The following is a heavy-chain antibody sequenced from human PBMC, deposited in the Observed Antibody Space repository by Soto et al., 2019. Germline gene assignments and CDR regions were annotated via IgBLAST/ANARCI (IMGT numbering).Heavy chain of an antibody. Sequence: SETLSLTCTVSGGSISSSSYYWGWIRQPPGKGLEWIGSTYYSGSTYYNPSLKSRVTISVYTSKNQFSLKLSSVTAADTAVYYCARRLGFLSGWYFDLWGRGTLVTVSS. CDR3: ARRLGFLSGWYFDL. CDR1: GGSISSSSYY. V-gene: IGHV4-39*07. CDR2: TYYSGST. J-gene: IGHJ2*01. D-gene: IGHD3-3*01.